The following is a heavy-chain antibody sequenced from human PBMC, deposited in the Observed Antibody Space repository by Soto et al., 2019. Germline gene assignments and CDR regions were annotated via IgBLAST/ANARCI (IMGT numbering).Heavy chain of an antibody. Sequence: GGSLRLSCAASGFTFSSYAMSWVRQAPGKGLEWVSAISGSGGSTYYADSVKGRFTISRDNSKNTLYLQMNSLRAEDTAVYYCTKRSGPDSSSSKKTRNYYFDYWGQGTLVTVSS. D-gene: IGHD6-6*01. CDR3: TKRSGPDSSSSKKTRNYYFDY. CDR2: ISGSGGST. CDR1: GFTFSSYA. V-gene: IGHV3-23*01. J-gene: IGHJ4*02.